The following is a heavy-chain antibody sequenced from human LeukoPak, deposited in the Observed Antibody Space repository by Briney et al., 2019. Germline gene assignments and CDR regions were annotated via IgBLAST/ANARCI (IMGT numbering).Heavy chain of an antibody. V-gene: IGHV3-30*19. CDR3: AKDYDY. Sequence: PGGSLRLSCAASGFTFSSYGMHWVRQAPGKGPEWVAVISYDGTNKYYADSVKGRFTISRDNSKNTVYLQMNSLRAEDTAVYYCAKDYDYWGQGTLVTVSS. CDR2: ISYDGTNK. CDR1: GFTFSSYG. J-gene: IGHJ4*02.